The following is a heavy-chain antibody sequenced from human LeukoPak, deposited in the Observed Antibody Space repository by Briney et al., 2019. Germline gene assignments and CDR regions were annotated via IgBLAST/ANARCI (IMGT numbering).Heavy chain of an antibody. CDR1: GFTFDDYA. CDR2: ISGDGSNT. CDR3: AKDLHYYDSSGLLDY. J-gene: IGHJ4*02. D-gene: IGHD3-22*01. V-gene: IGHV3-43*02. Sequence: GGSLRLSCAASGFTFDDYAMHWVRQAPGTGLEWVSLISGDGSNTYYADSVKGRFTISRDNSKNSLYLQMNSLRTEDTALYYCAKDLHYYDSSGLLDYWGQGTLVTVSS.